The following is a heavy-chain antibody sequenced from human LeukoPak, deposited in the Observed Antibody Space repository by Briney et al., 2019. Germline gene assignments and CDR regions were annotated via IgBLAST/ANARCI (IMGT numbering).Heavy chain of an antibody. D-gene: IGHD2-2*02. J-gene: IGHJ4*02. CDR2: INHSGST. V-gene: IGHV4-34*01. CDR1: GGSLSGYY. Sequence: PSETLSLTCPVYGGSLSGYYWSWIRQPPGNGLEWIGEINHSGSTNYNPSLKSRVTISVDTSKNQFSLKLSSVSDADAAVYYCARGDLLYGYWGQGTLVTVSS. CDR3: ARGDLLYGY.